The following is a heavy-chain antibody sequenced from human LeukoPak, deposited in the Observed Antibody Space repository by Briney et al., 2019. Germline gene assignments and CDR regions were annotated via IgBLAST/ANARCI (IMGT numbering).Heavy chain of an antibody. CDR1: GFTFSSYW. CDR2: INSDGSST. J-gene: IGHJ6*03. CDR3: ARGGWFGELVRRFGYYYYYMDV. V-gene: IGHV3-74*01. Sequence: GGSLRLSCAASGFTFSSYWMHWVRQAPGKGLVWVSRINSDGSSTSYADSVKGRFTISRDNAKNTLYLQMNSLRAEDTAVYYCARGGWFGELVRRFGYYYYYMDVWGKGTTVTVSS. D-gene: IGHD3-10*01.